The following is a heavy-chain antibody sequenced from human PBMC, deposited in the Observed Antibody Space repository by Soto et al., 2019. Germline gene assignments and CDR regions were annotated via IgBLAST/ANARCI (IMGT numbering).Heavy chain of an antibody. CDR2: ISGRGGST. V-gene: IGHV3-23*01. Sequence: GGSPRLSCAASGFTFSSYAMSWVRQAPGKGLEWVSAISGRGGSTYYADSVKGRFTISRDNSKNTLYLQMNSLRAEDTAVYYCARGDIVVVVAARVGGYFDYWGQGTLVTVSS. CDR3: ARGDIVVVVAARVGGYFDY. J-gene: IGHJ4*02. D-gene: IGHD2-15*01. CDR1: GFTFSSYA.